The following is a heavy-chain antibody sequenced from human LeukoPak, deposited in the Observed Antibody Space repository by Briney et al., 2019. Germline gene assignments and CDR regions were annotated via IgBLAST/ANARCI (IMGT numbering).Heavy chain of an antibody. D-gene: IGHD6-13*01. CDR1: GGSFSGYY. CDR2: INHSGST. Sequence: SETLSLTCAVYGGSFSGYYWSWIRQPPGKGLEWIGEINHSGSTNYNPSLKSRVTISVDTSKNQFSLKLSSVTAADTAVYYCARGYSSSWYPNYYYYYGMDVWGQGTTVTVSS. CDR3: ARGYSSSWYPNYYYYYGMDV. V-gene: IGHV4-34*01. J-gene: IGHJ6*02.